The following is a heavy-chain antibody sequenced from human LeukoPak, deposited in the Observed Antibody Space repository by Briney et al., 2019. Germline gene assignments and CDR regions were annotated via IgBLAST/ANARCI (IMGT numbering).Heavy chain of an antibody. J-gene: IGHJ4*02. D-gene: IGHD6-19*01. V-gene: IGHV3-15*01. CDR3: TRRAVAGTSGDY. CDR2: IKSKTDGGTT. Sequence: TGGSLRLSCAASGFTFSNAWMIWVRQAPGKGLEWVGRIKSKTDGGTTDYAAPVKGRFTISRDDSKNTLYLQMKSLKTEDTAVYYCTRRAVAGTSGDYWGQGTLVTVSS. CDR1: GFTFSNAW.